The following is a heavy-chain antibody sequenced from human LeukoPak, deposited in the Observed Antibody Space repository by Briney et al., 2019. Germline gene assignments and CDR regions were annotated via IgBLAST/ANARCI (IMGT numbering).Heavy chain of an antibody. J-gene: IGHJ4*02. V-gene: IGHV3-23*01. Sequence: PAGGSLRLSCAAPGFTFSSYAMSWVRQAPGKGLEWVSVISGSGDSTYYADSVKGRFTISRDNSKNTLYLQMNSLRVGDTAVYYCARESPDFDYWGQGTLVTVSS. CDR2: ISGSGDST. CDR3: ARESPDFDY. CDR1: GFTFSSYA.